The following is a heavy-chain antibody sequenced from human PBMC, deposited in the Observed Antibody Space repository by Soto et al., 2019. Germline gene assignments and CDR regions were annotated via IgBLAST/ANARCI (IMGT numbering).Heavy chain of an antibody. CDR1: GYTFTSYG. D-gene: IGHD3-10*01. J-gene: IGHJ6*02. CDR3: ARGIGGWFGVAYYYGMDV. Sequence: ASVKVSCKASGYTFTSYGISWVRQAPGQGLEWMGWISPYNGNTNYAPKLQGRVTMTTDTSTSTAYMDLRSLRSDDTAVYYCARGIGGWFGVAYYYGMDVWGQGTTVTVSS. CDR2: ISPYNGNT. V-gene: IGHV1-18*01.